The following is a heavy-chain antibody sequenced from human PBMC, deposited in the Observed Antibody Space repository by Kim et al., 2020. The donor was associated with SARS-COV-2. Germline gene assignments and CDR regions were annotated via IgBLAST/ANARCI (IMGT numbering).Heavy chain of an antibody. V-gene: IGHV4-4*07. Sequence: SETLSLTCTVSGGSISSYYWSWIRQPAGKGLEWIGRIYTSGSTNYNPSLKSRVTMSVDMSKNQFSLKLSSVTAADTAVYYCARDQDYYDFWSGYSLYYFDYWGQGTLVTVSS. CDR2: IYTSGST. CDR3: ARDQDYYDFWSGYSLYYFDY. CDR1: GGSISSYY. J-gene: IGHJ4*02. D-gene: IGHD3-3*01.